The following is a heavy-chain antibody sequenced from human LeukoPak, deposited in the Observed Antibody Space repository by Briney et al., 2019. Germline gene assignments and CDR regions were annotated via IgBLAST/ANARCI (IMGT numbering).Heavy chain of an antibody. Sequence: SETLSLTCTVSSGSINTSNYYWGWIRQPPGKGLEWIGNIFYRGGTYYSPSLKSRVTISLDTSRNQFSLNLNSVTAADTAVYYCARVPTVTFFDHWGQGTLVTVSS. V-gene: IGHV4-39*07. CDR3: ARVPTVTFFDH. D-gene: IGHD4-17*01. J-gene: IGHJ4*02. CDR2: IFYRGGT. CDR1: SGSINTSNYY.